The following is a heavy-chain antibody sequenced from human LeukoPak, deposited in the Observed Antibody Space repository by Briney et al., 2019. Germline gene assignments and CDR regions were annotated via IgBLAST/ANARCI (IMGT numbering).Heavy chain of an antibody. J-gene: IGHJ1*01. V-gene: IGHV3-30*02. CDR1: GFTFSSYG. CDR2: IRYDGSNK. D-gene: IGHD2-2*03. Sequence: PGGSLRLSCAASGFTFSSYGMHWVRQAPGKGLEWVAFIRYDGSNKYYADSVKGRFTISRDNSKNTLYLQMNSLRAEDTAVYYCAKMAIVVVPAVSEYFQHWGQGTLVTVSS. CDR3: AKMAIVVVPAVSEYFQH.